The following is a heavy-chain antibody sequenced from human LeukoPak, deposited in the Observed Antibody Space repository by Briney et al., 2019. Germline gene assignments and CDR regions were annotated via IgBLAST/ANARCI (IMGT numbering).Heavy chain of an antibody. CDR2: MKRDGSEV. Sequence: PGGSLRLSCAASGFTFSTYWMTWVRQAPGKGQEWVANMKRDGSEVYYANSVKGHFTISRDNAKNSLYLQMNSLRAEDTAVYYCARPLDYYGTTPDYWGQGTLVTVSS. V-gene: IGHV3-7*01. CDR1: GFTFSTYW. D-gene: IGHD3-10*01. J-gene: IGHJ4*02. CDR3: ARPLDYYGTTPDY.